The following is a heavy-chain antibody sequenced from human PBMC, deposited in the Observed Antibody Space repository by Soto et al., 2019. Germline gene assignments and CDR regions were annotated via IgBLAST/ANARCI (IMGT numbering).Heavy chain of an antibody. CDR1: GFTFSSYS. CDR3: AKGRSYYYYYGVDV. Sequence: GGSLRLSCAASGFTFSSYSMNWVRQAPGKGLEWVSDIISSSGSTYYADSVKGRFTISRDNSKSTLYLQMNSLRAEDTALYYCAKGRSYYYYYGVDVWGQGTTVTVSS. CDR2: IISSSGST. V-gene: IGHV3-23*01. J-gene: IGHJ6*02.